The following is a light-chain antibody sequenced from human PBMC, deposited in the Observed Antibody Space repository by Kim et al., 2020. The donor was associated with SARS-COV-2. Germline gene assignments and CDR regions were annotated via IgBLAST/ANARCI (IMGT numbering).Light chain of an antibody. J-gene: IGKJ1*01. CDR3: QQYNSYPPT. CDR1: QGVSSY. Sequence: SSTGDRVTITCRASQGVSSYLAWYQQKPGQAPRLLIYDASTLQSGIPSRFSGSGSGTDFTLTISCLQPEDFAVYYCQQYNSYPPTFGQGTKVDIK. CDR2: DAS. V-gene: IGKV1-8*01.